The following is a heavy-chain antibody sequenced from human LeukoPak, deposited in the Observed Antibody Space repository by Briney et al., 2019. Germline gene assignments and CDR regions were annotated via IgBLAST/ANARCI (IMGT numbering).Heavy chain of an antibody. CDR2: IYATDLT. V-gene: IGHV4-4*07. D-gene: IGHD3-10*01. Sequence: PSETLSLTCTVSGRSIRSVYWNWIRQSAGKGLEWIGRIYATDLTNYNPSLKSRVTLSVDMSKNELSLPLKSVTAADTAVYYCARGFGSGTSPIDLWGQGALVTVSS. J-gene: IGHJ5*02. CDR3: ARGFGSGTSPIDL. CDR1: GRSIRSVY.